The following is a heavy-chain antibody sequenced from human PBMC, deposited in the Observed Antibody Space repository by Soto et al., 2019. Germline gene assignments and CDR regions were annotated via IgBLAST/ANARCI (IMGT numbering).Heavy chain of an antibody. J-gene: IGHJ4*02. D-gene: IGHD6-13*01. CDR3: ARAGYSSSGGYYFDY. CDR2: INHSGNT. V-gene: IGHV4-34*01. Sequence: ASETLSLTCAVYGGSFRGYYWSWIRQPPGKGLEWIGEINHSGNTNYNPSLKRRVTISVDTSKNQFSLKLSSVTAADTAVYYCARAGYSSSGGYYFDYWGQGTLVTSPQ. CDR1: GGSFRGYY.